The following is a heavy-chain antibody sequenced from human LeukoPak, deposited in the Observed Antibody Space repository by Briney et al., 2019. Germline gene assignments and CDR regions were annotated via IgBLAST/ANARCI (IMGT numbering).Heavy chain of an antibody. V-gene: IGHV3-23*01. CDR3: AKVINSGYYYYFDY. CDR2: ISGSGGST. J-gene: IGHJ4*02. Sequence: GGSLRLSCAASGFTFSSYAMRWVRQAPGKGLEWVAVISGSGGSTYYADSVKGRFIISGDTSKNTLYLQMNSLRAEDTAVYYCAKVINSGYYYYFDYWGQGTLVTVSS. D-gene: IGHD3-22*01. CDR1: GFTFSSYA.